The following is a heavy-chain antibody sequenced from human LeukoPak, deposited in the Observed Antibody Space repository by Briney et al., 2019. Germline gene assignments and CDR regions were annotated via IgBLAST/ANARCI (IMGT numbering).Heavy chain of an antibody. D-gene: IGHD6-13*01. J-gene: IGHJ5*02. CDR1: GYSFTSYW. CDR2: IYPGDSDT. V-gene: IGHV5-51*01. CDR3: ARGGQQLVPVQQGFWFDP. Sequence: HGESLKISCKGSGYSFTSYWIGWVRQMPGKGLEWMGIIYPGDSDTRYSPSFQGQVTISADKSISTAYLQWSSLKASDTAMYYCARGGQQLVPVQQGFWFDPWGQGTLVTASS.